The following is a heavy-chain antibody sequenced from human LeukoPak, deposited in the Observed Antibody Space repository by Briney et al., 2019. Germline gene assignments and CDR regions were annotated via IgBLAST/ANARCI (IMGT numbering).Heavy chain of an antibody. J-gene: IGHJ5*02. CDR2: IYTSGST. V-gene: IGHV4-59*10. Sequence: SETLSLTCAVYGRSFSGYYWSWIRQPAGKGLEWIGRIYTSGSTNYNPSLKSRVTMSVDTSKNQFSLKLSSVTAAGTAVYYCARSSYYDFWSGYPHRRDWFDPWGQGTLVTVSS. D-gene: IGHD3-3*01. CDR3: ARSSYYDFWSGYPHRRDWFDP. CDR1: GRSFSGYY.